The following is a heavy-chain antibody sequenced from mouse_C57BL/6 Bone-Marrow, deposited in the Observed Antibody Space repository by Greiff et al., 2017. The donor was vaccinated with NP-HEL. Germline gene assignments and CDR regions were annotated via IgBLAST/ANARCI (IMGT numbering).Heavy chain of an antibody. CDR3: AREGVGYYGNYEGFAY. CDR1: GYTFTSYG. J-gene: IGHJ3*01. V-gene: IGHV1-81*01. D-gene: IGHD2-1*01. Sequence: QVQLQQSGAELARPGASVKLSCKASGYTFTSYGISWVKQRTGQGLEWIGEIYPRSGNTYYNEKFKGKATLTADKSSSTAYMELRSLTSEDSAVYFCAREGVGYYGNYEGFAYWGQGTLVTASA. CDR2: IYPRSGNT.